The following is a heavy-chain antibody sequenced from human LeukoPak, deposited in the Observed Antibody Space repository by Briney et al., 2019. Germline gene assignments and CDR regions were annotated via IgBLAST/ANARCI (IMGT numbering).Heavy chain of an antibody. J-gene: IGHJ3*02. D-gene: IGHD5-24*01. Sequence: GESLKISCKGSGYSFTSYWIGWVRQMPGKGLEWMWIIYPGDSDTRYSPSFQGQVTISADKSISTAYLQRSSLKASDTAMYYCARPHLARRDGYNIGNDIWGQGTMVTVSS. V-gene: IGHV5-51*01. CDR1: GYSFTSYW. CDR2: IYPGDSDT. CDR3: ARPHLARRDGYNIGNDI.